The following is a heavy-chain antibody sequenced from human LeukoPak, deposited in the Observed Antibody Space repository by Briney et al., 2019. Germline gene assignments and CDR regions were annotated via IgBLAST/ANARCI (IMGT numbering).Heavy chain of an antibody. Sequence: SETLSLTCAVSGGSISSGGYSWSWIRQPPGKGLEWIGYIYHSGSTYYNPSLKSRVTISVDRSKNQFSLKLSSVTPEDTAVYYCAREDYGDYYYYGMDVWGQGTTVTVSS. V-gene: IGHV4-30-2*01. J-gene: IGHJ6*02. CDR2: IYHSGST. CDR1: GGSISSGGYS. D-gene: IGHD4-17*01. CDR3: AREDYGDYYYYGMDV.